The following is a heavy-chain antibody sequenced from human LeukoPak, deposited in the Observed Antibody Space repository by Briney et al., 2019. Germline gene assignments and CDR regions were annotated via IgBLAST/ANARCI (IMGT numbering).Heavy chain of an antibody. CDR1: GYTFTNYG. J-gene: IGHJ4*02. Sequence: SVKVSCKASGYTFTNYGISWVRQAPGQGLEWMGGIIPIFGTANYAQKFQGRVTITTDESTSTAYMELSSLRSEDTAVYYCARGDIVVVPAASPFDYWGQGTLVTVSS. D-gene: IGHD2-2*01. V-gene: IGHV1-69*05. CDR3: ARGDIVVVPAASPFDY. CDR2: IIPIFGTA.